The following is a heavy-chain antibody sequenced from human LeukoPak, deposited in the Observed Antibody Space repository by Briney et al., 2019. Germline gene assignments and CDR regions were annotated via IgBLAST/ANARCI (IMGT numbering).Heavy chain of an antibody. D-gene: IGHD2-15*01. CDR3: AKDIGDIGENWFDP. J-gene: IGHJ5*02. CDR2: ISWNSGSI. V-gene: IGHV3-9*01. Sequence: GGSLRLSCAASGFTFDDYAMHWVRQAPGKGLEWVSGISWNSGSIGYADSVKGRFTISRDNAKNSLYLQMNSLRAEDTALYYCAKDIGDIGENWFDPWGQGTLVTVSS. CDR1: GFTFDDYA.